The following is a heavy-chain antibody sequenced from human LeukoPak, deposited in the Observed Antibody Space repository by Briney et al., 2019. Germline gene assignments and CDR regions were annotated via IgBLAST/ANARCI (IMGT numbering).Heavy chain of an antibody. Sequence: NASETLSLTCTVSGGSISSGGYYWSWIRQPPGKGLEWIGYIYHSGSTYYNPSLKSRVTISVDRSKNQFSLKLSSVTAADTAVYYCARPAYCGGDCSTGAFDIWGQGTMVTVSS. D-gene: IGHD2-21*01. CDR3: ARPAYCGGDCSTGAFDI. CDR2: IYHSGST. V-gene: IGHV4-30-2*01. J-gene: IGHJ3*02. CDR1: GGSISSGGYY.